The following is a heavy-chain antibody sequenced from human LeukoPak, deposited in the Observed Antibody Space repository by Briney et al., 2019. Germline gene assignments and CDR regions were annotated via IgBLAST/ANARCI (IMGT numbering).Heavy chain of an antibody. Sequence: KPGGSLRLSCAASGFTFSDYYMSWIRQAPGKGLEWVSCISSSGGTIYYADSMKGRFTISRDNAKNSLYLQMNSLRAEDTAVYYCARDPAYRQLELPSDYSYMDVWGKGTTVTVSS. D-gene: IGHD1-7*01. CDR1: GFTFSDYY. CDR3: ARDPAYRQLELPSDYSYMDV. V-gene: IGHV3-11*01. J-gene: IGHJ6*03. CDR2: ISSSGGTI.